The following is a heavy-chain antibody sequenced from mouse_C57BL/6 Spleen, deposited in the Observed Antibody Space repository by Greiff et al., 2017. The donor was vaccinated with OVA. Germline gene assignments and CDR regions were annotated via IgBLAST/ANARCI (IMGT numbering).Heavy chain of an antibody. V-gene: IGHV1-15*01. CDR2: IDPETGGT. J-gene: IGHJ4*01. D-gene: IGHD2-14*01. CDR3: TREGTNPYAMDY. Sequence: QVQLQQSGAELVRPGASVTLSCKASGYTFTDYEMHWVKQTPVHGLEWIGAIDPETGGTAYNQKFKGKAILTADKSSSTAYMELRSLTSEDSAVYDCTREGTNPYAMDYWGQGTSVTVSS. CDR1: GYTFTDYE.